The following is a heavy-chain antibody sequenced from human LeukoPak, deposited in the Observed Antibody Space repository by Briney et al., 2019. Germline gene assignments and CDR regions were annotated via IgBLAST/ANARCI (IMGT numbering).Heavy chain of an antibody. CDR2: IWYDGSNK. CDR1: GFTFSSYG. V-gene: IGHV3-33*01. CDR3: ARDRGYCSGGSCYYNWYFDL. Sequence: GRSLRLSCAASGFTFSSYGMHWVRQAPGKGLEWVAVIWYDGSNKFYADSVKGRFTISRDNSKNTLYLQTNSLRAEDTAVYYCARDRGYCSGGSCYYNWYFDLWGRGTLVTVSS. D-gene: IGHD2-15*01. J-gene: IGHJ2*01.